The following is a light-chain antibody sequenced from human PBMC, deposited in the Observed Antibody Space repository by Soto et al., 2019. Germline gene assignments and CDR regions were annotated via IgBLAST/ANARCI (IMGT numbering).Light chain of an antibody. CDR2: EVS. V-gene: IGLV2-14*01. CDR1: RTDVGGFDY. CDR3: SSYTTTSTRYD. Sequence: QSVLTQPASVSGSPGQSITISCTGTRTDVGGFDYVSWYQQHPGKAPKLMIFEVSDRPSGVSSRFSGSKSGNTASLTISGLQADDEAHYYCSSYTTTSTRYDFGTGTKVTVL. J-gene: IGLJ1*01.